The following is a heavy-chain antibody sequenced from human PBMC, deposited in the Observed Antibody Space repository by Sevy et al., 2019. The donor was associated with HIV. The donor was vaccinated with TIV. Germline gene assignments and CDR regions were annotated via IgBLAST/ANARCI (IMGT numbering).Heavy chain of an antibody. J-gene: IGHJ3*02. CDR3: ARDGDITIFGGPEAFDI. D-gene: IGHD3-3*01. CDR2: IYYSGST. Sequence: SETLSLTCTVSGGSISSGGYYWSWIRQHPGKGLEWIGYIYYSGSTYYNPSLKSRVTISVDTSKNQFSLKLSSVTAADTAVYYCARDGDITIFGGPEAFDIWGQGTMVTVSS. V-gene: IGHV4-31*03. CDR1: GGSISSGGYY.